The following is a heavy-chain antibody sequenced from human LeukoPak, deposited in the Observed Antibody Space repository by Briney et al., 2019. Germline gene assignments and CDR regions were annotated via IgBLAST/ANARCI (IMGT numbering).Heavy chain of an antibody. Sequence: KAGGSLRLSCAASGFTFSSYAMSWVRQAPGKGLEWIGEIYHSGSTNYNPSLKSRVTISVDKSKNQFSLKLSSVTAADTAVYYCASYIYGDYRYYFDYWGQGTLVTVSS. CDR2: IYHSGST. D-gene: IGHD4-17*01. V-gene: IGHV4-4*02. J-gene: IGHJ4*02. CDR1: GFTFSSYAM. CDR3: ASYIYGDYRYYFDY.